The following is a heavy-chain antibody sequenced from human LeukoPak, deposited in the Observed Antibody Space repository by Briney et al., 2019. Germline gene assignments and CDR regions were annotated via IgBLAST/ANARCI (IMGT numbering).Heavy chain of an antibody. CDR1: GGTFSSYA. CDR3: ARDNSVRDEAWWFNP. J-gene: IGHJ5*02. V-gene: IGHV1-69*01. Sequence: ASVKVSCKASGGTFSSYAINWVRQAPGQGLEWMGGIIPIFGTANYAQKFQGRVTITADESTSTGYLELSSLRSEDTAVYYCARDNSVRDEAWWFNPWGQGTLVTVSS. CDR2: IIPIFGTA. D-gene: IGHD5-24*01.